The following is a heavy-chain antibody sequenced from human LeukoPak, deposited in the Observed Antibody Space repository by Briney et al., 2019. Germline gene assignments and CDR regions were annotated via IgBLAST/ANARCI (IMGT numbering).Heavy chain of an antibody. CDR2: INPGGGNT. V-gene: IGHV1-46*01. CDR1: GYTFTGYG. J-gene: IGHJ3*02. D-gene: IGHD5-24*01. Sequence: ASVKVSCKASGYTFTGYGITWVRQAPGQGLEWMGLINPGGGNTNYAQNFQGRVTMTRDTSASTVYMELSSLRSEDTAIYYCARIRDGYNDAYDIWGQGTVVTVPS. CDR3: ARIRDGYNDAYDI.